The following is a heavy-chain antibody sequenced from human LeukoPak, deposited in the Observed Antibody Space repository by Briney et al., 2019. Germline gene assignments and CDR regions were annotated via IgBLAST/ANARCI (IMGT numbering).Heavy chain of an antibody. J-gene: IGHJ3*02. V-gene: IGHV4-30-4*01. CDR1: GGSISSGDYY. Sequence: PSETLSLTCTVSGGSISSGDYYWSWIRQPPGKGLEWIGYIYYSGSTYYNPSLKSRVTISVGTSKNQFSLKLSSVTAADTAVYYCARARGYDFWMRGAFDIWGQGTMVTVSS. D-gene: IGHD3-3*01. CDR2: IYYSGST. CDR3: ARARGYDFWMRGAFDI.